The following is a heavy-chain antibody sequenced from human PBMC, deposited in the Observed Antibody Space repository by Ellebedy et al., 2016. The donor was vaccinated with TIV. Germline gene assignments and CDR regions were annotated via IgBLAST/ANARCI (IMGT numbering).Heavy chain of an antibody. CDR1: GFTFSNHW. CDR3: ARDFDTAPMKTIFDY. J-gene: IGHJ4*01. Sequence: PGGSLRLSCAASGFTFSNHWMHGVRHAPGKGLEGVSAVNSVRTSMFYADSVKGRFTVSRDNAKTSLSLQINNLRAEDTAVYYCARDFDTAPMKTIFDYWGHGTLVTVSS. D-gene: IGHD5-18*01. CDR2: VNSVRTSM. V-gene: IGHV3-21*01.